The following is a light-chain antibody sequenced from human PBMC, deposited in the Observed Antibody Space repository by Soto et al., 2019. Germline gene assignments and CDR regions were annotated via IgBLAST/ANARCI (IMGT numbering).Light chain of an antibody. CDR2: DAS. V-gene: IGKV1-5*01. CDR1: QNIFTW. J-gene: IGKJ4*01. Sequence: DIQMTQSPSTLSASVGDTVTITCRASQNIFTWLAWYQHKPGKAPKLLMYDASILESGVPSRFSGSGSGTEFTRTIRGLQSDDFGTYYCQQYNTHSFGGGTKV. CDR3: QQYNTHS.